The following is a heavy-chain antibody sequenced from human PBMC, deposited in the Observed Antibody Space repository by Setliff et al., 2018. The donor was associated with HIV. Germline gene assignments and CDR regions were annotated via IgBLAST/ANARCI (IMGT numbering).Heavy chain of an antibody. D-gene: IGHD3-10*01. CDR3: ARDGYYYGSGSYSSFDY. CDR1: GYSFTSYF. Sequence: ASVKVSCKASGYSFTSYFMHWVRQAPGQGLEWMGIINPTGGSSITSYAQKFQGRVTMTSDTSTSTVYMDLSRLRSEDTAVYYCARDGYYYGSGSYSSFDYWGQGTLVTVSS. J-gene: IGHJ4*02. V-gene: IGHV1-46*01. CDR2: INPTGGSSIT.